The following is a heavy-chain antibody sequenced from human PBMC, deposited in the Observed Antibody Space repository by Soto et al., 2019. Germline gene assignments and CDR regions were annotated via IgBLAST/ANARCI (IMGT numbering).Heavy chain of an antibody. Sequence: GESLKISCKGSGYSFTSYWISWVRQMPGKGLEWMGRIDPSDSYTNYSPSFQGHVTISADKSISTAYLQWSSLKASDTAMYYCAIQSPARAYYYGMDVWGQGTTVTVSS. CDR3: AIQSPARAYYYGMDV. CDR1: GYSFTSYW. V-gene: IGHV5-10-1*01. J-gene: IGHJ6*02. D-gene: IGHD6-6*01. CDR2: IDPSDSYT.